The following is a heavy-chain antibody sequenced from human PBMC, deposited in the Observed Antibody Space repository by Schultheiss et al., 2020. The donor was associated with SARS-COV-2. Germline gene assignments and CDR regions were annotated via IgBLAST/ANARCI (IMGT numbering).Heavy chain of an antibody. CDR3: TRALDYYDSSGYYHAFDI. J-gene: IGHJ3*02. Sequence: GGSLRLSCAASGFTFSRDAMSWVRQAPGKGLEWVSAISGSGGSTYYADSVKGRFTISRDNSKNTLYLQMNSLRAEDTAVYYCTRALDYYDSSGYYHAFDIWGQGTMVTVSS. V-gene: IGHV3-23*01. CDR1: GFTFSRDA. D-gene: IGHD3-22*01. CDR2: ISGSGGST.